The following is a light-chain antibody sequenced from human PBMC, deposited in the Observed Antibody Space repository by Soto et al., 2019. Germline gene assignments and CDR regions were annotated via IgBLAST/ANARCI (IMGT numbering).Light chain of an antibody. V-gene: IGKV1-5*03. Sequence: DIQMTQSPSTLSASVGDRVTLTCRASQNINRWLAWYQQKPGKAPKLLIYTASSLESGVPSRFSGSGSGAEFPLTISSLQPDDLGTYYCQQHDTYPVTFGQGTKLEIK. CDR1: QNINRW. CDR2: TAS. J-gene: IGKJ2*01. CDR3: QQHDTYPVT.